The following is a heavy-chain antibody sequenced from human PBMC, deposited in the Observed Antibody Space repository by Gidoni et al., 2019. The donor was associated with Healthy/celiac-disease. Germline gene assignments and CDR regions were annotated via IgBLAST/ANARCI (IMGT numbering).Heavy chain of an antibody. CDR2: IKSKTDGGTT. V-gene: IGHV3-15*01. CDR1: GFTFSNAC. J-gene: IGHJ6*02. D-gene: IGHD1-26*01. CDR3: TTDGFIVGATRYYYYGMDV. Sequence: EVQLVESGGGLVKPGGSLRLSRAASGFTFSNACMSWVRQAPGKGLEWVGRIKSKTDGGTTDYAAPVKGRFTISRDDSKNTLYLQMNSLKTEDTAVYYCTTDGFIVGATRYYYYGMDVWGQGTTVTVSS.